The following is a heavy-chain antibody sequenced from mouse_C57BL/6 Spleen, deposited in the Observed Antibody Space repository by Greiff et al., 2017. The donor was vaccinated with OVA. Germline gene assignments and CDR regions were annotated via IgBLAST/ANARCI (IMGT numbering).Heavy chain of an antibody. CDR3: ARKGSSYDYFDY. CDR2: IYPGDGDT. J-gene: IGHJ2*01. V-gene: IGHV1-80*01. CDR1: GYAFSSYW. Sequence: QVQLQQSGAELVKPGASVKISCKASGYAFSSYWMNWVKQRPGKGLEWIGQIYPGDGDTNYNGKFKGKATLTADKSSSTAYMQLSSLTSEDSAVYFCARKGSSYDYFDYGGQGTTLTVSS. D-gene: IGHD1-1*01.